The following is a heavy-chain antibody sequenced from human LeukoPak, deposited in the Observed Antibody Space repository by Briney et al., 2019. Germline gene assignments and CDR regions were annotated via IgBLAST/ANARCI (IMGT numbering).Heavy chain of an antibody. J-gene: IGHJ4*02. V-gene: IGHV3-30*02. Sequence: PGGSLRLSCAASGFTFSSYGMHWVRQAPGKGLEWVAFIRYDGSNKYYADSVKGRFTISRDNAKNSLYLQMNSLRAEDTAVYYCARDLSIACWGQGTLVTVSS. CDR3: ARDLSIAC. CDR2: IRYDGSNK. CDR1: GFTFSSYG. D-gene: IGHD2/OR15-2a*01.